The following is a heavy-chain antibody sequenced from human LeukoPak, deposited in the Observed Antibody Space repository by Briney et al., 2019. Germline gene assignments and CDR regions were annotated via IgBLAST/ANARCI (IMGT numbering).Heavy chain of an antibody. J-gene: IGHJ6*04. Sequence: SGGSLRLSCAASGFTFSSYAMSWVRQAPGKGLEWVSAISGSGGSTYYADSVKGRFTISRGNSKNSLYLQMNSLRAEDTAVYYCAELGITMIGGVWGKGTTVTISS. CDR2: ISGSGGST. V-gene: IGHV3-23*01. CDR1: GFTFSSYA. CDR3: AELGITMIGGV. D-gene: IGHD3-10*02.